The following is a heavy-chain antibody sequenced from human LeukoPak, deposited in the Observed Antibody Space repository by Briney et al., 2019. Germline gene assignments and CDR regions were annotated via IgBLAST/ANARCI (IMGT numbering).Heavy chain of an antibody. V-gene: IGHV3-66*01. D-gene: IGHD1-26*01. CDR2: IYSGGST. CDR1: GYSISSGYY. Sequence: ETLSLTCTVSGYSISSGYYWGWIRQPPGKGLEWVSVIYSGGSTYYADSVKGRFTISRDNSKNTLYLQMNSLRAEDTAVYYCARDQTSGSYPADYWGQGTLVTVSS. J-gene: IGHJ4*02. CDR3: ARDQTSGSYPADY.